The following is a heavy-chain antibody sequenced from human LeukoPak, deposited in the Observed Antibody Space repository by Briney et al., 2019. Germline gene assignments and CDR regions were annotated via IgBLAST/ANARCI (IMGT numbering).Heavy chain of an antibody. CDR2: ISGSGGST. J-gene: IGHJ5*02. D-gene: IGHD3-10*01. Sequence: GGSLXXSCVASGFTFSTYSMNWVRQAPGKGLEWVSAISGSGGSTYYADSVKGRFTISRDNTKKKVHLQMNSLRAEETAVYYXXXVXXRGVNSWFDPWGQGTLVTVSS. CDR3: XXVXXRGVNSWFDP. CDR1: GFTFSTYS. V-gene: IGHV3-23*01.